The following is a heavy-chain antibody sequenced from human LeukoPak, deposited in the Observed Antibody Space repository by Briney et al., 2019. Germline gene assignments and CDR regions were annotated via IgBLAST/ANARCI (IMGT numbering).Heavy chain of an antibody. J-gene: IGHJ4*02. D-gene: IGHD3-9*01. CDR1: WFSFRIYS. CDR3: ASVHDATGSMGY. CDR2: INSSSSTI. V-gene: IGHV3-48*02. Sequence: PGGPVSLSCSASWFSFRIYSMNWLRQAPGEGREGVSYINSSSSTIYYAASVKGRSTISRDNGKNSLYLQINSTRDDDTAVYYCASVHDATGSMGYWGQGTLVTVSS.